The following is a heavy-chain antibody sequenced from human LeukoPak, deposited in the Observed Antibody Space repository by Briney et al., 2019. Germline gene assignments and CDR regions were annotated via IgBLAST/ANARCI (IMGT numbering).Heavy chain of an antibody. D-gene: IGHD6-13*01. J-gene: IGHJ3*02. CDR2: IYTSGST. V-gene: IGHV4-61*02. Sequence: PSQTLSLTCTVSGGSISSGSYYWSWIRQPAGKGLEWIGRIYTSGSTNYNPSLKSRVTISVDTSKNQFSLKLSSVTAADTAVYYCARESAAGYLDAFDIWGQGTMVTVSS. CDR1: GGSISSGSYY. CDR3: ARESAAGYLDAFDI.